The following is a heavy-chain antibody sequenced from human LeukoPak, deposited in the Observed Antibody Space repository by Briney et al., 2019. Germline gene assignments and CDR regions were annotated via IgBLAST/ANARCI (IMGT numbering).Heavy chain of an antibody. V-gene: IGHV4-31*03. D-gene: IGHD3-3*01. CDR3: ARGLRIFGALGYFDY. Sequence: PSETLSLTCTVSGTSISSGAYSWSWVRQHPGKGLEWIAYIYYSGNTYYNPSLKRRVTISVDTSKNQFSLKLSSVATAVKAVYYCARGLRIFGALGYFDYWGQGTLVTVSS. J-gene: IGHJ4*02. CDR1: GTSISSGAYS. CDR2: IYYSGNT.